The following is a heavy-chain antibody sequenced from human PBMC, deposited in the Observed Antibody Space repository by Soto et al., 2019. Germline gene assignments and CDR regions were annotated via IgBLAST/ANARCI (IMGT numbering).Heavy chain of an antibody. CDR1: GFTFSDYY. V-gene: IGHV3-11*01. CDR2: ISSSGSTI. D-gene: IGHD6-19*01. CDR3: ARERSGWYSSDYYYMDV. Sequence: QVQLVESGGGLVKPGGSLRLSCAASGFTFSDYYMSWIRQAPGKGLEWVSYISSSGSTIYYADSVKGRFTISRDKAKNSLYLQMNSLRVDDTAVYYCARERSGWYSSDYYYMDVWGKGTTVTVSS. J-gene: IGHJ6*03.